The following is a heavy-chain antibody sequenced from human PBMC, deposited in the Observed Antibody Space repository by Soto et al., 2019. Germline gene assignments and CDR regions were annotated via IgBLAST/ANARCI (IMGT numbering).Heavy chain of an antibody. V-gene: IGHV4-61*01. CDR1: GGSVSSGSYY. CDR3: ARDARGTTNFDY. CDR2: IYYSGST. D-gene: IGHD4-17*01. J-gene: IGHJ4*02. Sequence: QVQLQESGPGLVKPSETLSLTCTVSGGSVSSGSYYWSWIRQPPGKGLEWLGYIYYSGSTNHNPPLKSRVAISVDTSKNQFSLKLSSVTAADTAVYYCARDARGTTNFDYWGQGTLVTVSS.